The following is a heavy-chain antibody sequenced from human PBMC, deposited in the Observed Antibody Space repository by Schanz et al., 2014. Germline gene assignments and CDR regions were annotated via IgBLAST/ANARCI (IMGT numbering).Heavy chain of an antibody. V-gene: IGHV3-23*04. J-gene: IGHJ4*02. CDR3: ARKVVATIGGYYDN. D-gene: IGHD5-12*01. Sequence: VQVVQSGGGLVKPGGSLRLSCAASGFSFSSYAMGWVRQARGKGLEWVSAMNESHSTIYYADSVRGRFTISRDNAENTLFLQMNSLRAEDTAVYYCARKVVATIGGYYDNWGQGTLXIVSS. CDR2: MNESHSTI. CDR1: GFSFSSYA.